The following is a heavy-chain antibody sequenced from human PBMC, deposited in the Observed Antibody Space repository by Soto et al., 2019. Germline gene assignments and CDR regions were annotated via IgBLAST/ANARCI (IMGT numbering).Heavy chain of an antibody. V-gene: IGHV3-48*02. J-gene: IGHJ6*02. CDR1: GFTFSSYS. CDR3: ARGERCSSTSCYSHYYYGMDV. D-gene: IGHD2-2*01. Sequence: LRLSCAASGFTFSSYSMNWVRQAPGKGLEWVSYISSSSSTIYYADSVKGRFTISRDNAKNSLYLQMNSLRDEDTAVYYCARGERCSSTSCYSHYYYGMDVWGQGTTVTVSS. CDR2: ISSSSSTI.